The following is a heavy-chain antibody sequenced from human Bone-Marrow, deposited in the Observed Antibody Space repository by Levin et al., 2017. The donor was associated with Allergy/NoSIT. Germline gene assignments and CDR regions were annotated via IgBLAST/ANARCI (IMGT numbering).Heavy chain of an antibody. V-gene: IGHV3-7*05. CDR1: GFTFSDYW. D-gene: IGHD3-10*01. J-gene: IGHJ4*02. CDR3: VRGGGYYGSW. CDR2: INKGRNEI. Sequence: QSGGSLRLSCEASGFTFSDYWMSWVRQPSGKGLEWVARINKGRNEISYVDSVKGRLTISRDDGKKSLYLQLNSLRVEDTAVYYCVRGGGYYGSWWGQGALVTVSS.